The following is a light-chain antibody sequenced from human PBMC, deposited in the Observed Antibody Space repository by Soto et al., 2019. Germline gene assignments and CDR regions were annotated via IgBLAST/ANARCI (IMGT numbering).Light chain of an antibody. CDR3: QQLQT. V-gene: IGKV1-9*01. CDR1: QGISSY. CDR2: DAS. J-gene: IGKJ1*01. Sequence: DIQLTQSPSFLSASVGDRVTITCRASQGISSYLAWYQQKPGKAPKLLIFDASTLQSGVPSRFSGSGSGTEFTRTISNLQPEDFATYYCQQLQTFGQGTRVEIK.